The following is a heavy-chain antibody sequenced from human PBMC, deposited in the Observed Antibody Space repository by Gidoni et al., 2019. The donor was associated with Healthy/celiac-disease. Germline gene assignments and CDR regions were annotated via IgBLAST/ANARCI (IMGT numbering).Heavy chain of an antibody. CDR2: ISINGGST. D-gene: IGHD3-3*01. CDR1: GFTFSSYA. J-gene: IGHJ4*02. Sequence: EVQLVESGGGLVQPGGSLRLSCSASGFTFSSYAMHWVRQAQGKGLEYVSAISINGGSTYYADSVKGRFTISRDNSKNTLYLQMSSLRAEDTAVYYCVKGLLPYYDFWSGYDYWGQGTLVTVSS. V-gene: IGHV3-64D*08. CDR3: VKGLLPYYDFWSGYDY.